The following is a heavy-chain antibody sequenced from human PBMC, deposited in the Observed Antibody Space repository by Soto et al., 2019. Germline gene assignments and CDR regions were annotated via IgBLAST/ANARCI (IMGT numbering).Heavy chain of an antibody. CDR3: ARDRIAARLETYYYYGMDV. CDR1: GGAFSSYA. D-gene: IGHD6-6*01. CDR2: IIPIFGTA. Sequence: SVKVSCKASGGAFSSYAISWVRQAPGQGLEWMGGIIPIFGTANCAQKFQGRVTITADESTSTAYMELSSLRSEDTAVYYCARDRIAARLETYYYYGMDVWGQGTMVTVSS. J-gene: IGHJ6*02. V-gene: IGHV1-69*13.